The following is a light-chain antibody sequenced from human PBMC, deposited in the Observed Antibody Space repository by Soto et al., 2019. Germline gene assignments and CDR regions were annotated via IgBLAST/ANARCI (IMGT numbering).Light chain of an antibody. CDR3: SSYTTGSTSYV. J-gene: IGLJ1*01. Sequence: QSALTQPASVSGSPGQSITISCTGTSSDVGLYNYVSWYQQYPGKAPKLMIFEVSNRPSGVSNRFSGSKSGNTASLTISGLQAEDEADYYCSSYTTGSTSYVFGTGTKLTVL. CDR1: SSDVGLYNY. V-gene: IGLV2-14*01. CDR2: EVS.